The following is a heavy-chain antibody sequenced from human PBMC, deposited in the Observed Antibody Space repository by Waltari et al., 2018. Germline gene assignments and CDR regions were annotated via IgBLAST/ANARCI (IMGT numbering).Heavy chain of an antibody. CDR2: FYKSGTT. V-gene: IGHV4-39*07. J-gene: IGHJ4*02. CDR1: RSPIRTNNSY. Sequence: QLQLQESGPGLVKPSETLSLTCTVSRSPIRTNNSYWGWVRQPPGKGLEWIGSFYKSGTTYYNPSLKSRVTISVDTSNNQFSLKLNSVTAADTAVYYCVRGYPDIVATISDYWGQGTLVIVSS. CDR3: VRGYPDIVATISDY. D-gene: IGHD5-12*01.